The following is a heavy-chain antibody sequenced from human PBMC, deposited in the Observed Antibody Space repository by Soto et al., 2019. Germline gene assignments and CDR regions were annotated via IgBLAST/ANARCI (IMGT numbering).Heavy chain of an antibody. Sequence: EVHLVESGGGLVQPGGSLTLSCAASRFTFRTSWMNWVRQAPGKGLECVANIKGDGSESYYVDSVKGRFTISRDNAKNSLYLQMNSLRAEDTAVYYCAAGFPPDFWGQGTLVTVSS. J-gene: IGHJ4*02. CDR3: AAGFPPDF. V-gene: IGHV3-7*01. CDR2: IKGDGSES. CDR1: RFTFRTSW. D-gene: IGHD3-10*01.